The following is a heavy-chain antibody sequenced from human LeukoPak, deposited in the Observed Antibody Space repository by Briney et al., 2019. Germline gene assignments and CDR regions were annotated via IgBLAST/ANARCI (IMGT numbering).Heavy chain of an antibody. D-gene: IGHD2-2*02. Sequence: PGGSLRLSCAASGFTFSGYGMTWVGQAPGKGLEGGADINDDGSEKYYVDSVKGRFTISRDNAKNPLYLQMNSLRAEDTALYHFARAISTDYWGHGTLVTVSS. CDR1: GFTFSGYG. CDR2: INDDGSEK. V-gene: IGHV3-7*01. CDR3: ARAISTDY. J-gene: IGHJ4*01.